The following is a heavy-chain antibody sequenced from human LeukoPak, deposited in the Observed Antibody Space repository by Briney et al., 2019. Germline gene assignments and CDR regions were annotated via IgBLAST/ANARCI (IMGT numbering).Heavy chain of an antibody. CDR3: ARSETDDYVWGSYRMMTFDY. J-gene: IGHJ4*02. V-gene: IGHV1-3*01. CDR2: INAGNGNT. Sequence: ASVKVSCEASGYTFTSYAMHWVRQAPGQRLEWMGWINAGNGNTKYSQKFQGRVTITRDTSASTAYMELSSLRSEDTAVYYCARSETDDYVWGSYRMMTFDYWGQGTLVTVSS. CDR1: GYTFTSYA. D-gene: IGHD3-16*02.